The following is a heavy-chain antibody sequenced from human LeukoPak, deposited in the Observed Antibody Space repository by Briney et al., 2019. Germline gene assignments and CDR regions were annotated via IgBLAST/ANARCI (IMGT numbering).Heavy chain of an antibody. V-gene: IGHV4-61*01. J-gene: IGHJ4*02. CDR3: AREASVWGSYRAYFDY. CDR1: GGSISSSSYY. D-gene: IGHD3-16*02. Sequence: SETLSLTCTVSGGSISSSSYYWGWIRQPPGKGLEWIGYIYYSGSTNYNPSLKSRVTISVDTSKNQFSLKVSSVTAADTAVYYCAREASVWGSYRAYFDYWGQGTLVTVSS. CDR2: IYYSGST.